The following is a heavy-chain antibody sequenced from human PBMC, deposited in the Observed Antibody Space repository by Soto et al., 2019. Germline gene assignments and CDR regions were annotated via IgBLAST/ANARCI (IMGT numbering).Heavy chain of an antibody. J-gene: IGHJ3*02. CDR1: GFTFSSYA. CDR2: ISYNGGGK. CDR3: ATEGASSAYGDAFDI. V-gene: IGHV3-30-3*01. Sequence: QVQLVESGGGVVQPGRSLRLSCAASGFTFSSYAMHWVRQAPGKGLEWVAFISYNGGGKYYADSVKGRFTISRDNSKNTLYLEMNTLISDHTVVYSCATEGASSAYGDAFDIWGQGTMVTVSS. D-gene: IGHD6-25*01.